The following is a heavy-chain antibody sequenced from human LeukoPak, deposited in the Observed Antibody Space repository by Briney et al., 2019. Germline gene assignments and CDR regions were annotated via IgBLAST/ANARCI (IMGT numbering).Heavy chain of an antibody. D-gene: IGHD6-13*01. V-gene: IGHV4-34*01. Sequence: PSGTLSLTCAVYGGSFSGYYWSWIRQPPGKGLEWIGGIYHSGSTNYNPSLKSRVTISVDKSKNQFSLKLSSVTAADTAVYYCARGIAAAGPYYFDYWGQGTLVTVSS. J-gene: IGHJ4*02. CDR3: ARGIAAAGPYYFDY. CDR1: GGSFSGYY. CDR2: IYHSGST.